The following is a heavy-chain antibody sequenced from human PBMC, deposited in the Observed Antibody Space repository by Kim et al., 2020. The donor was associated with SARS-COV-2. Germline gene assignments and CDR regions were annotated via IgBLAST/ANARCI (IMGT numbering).Heavy chain of an antibody. V-gene: IGHV1-18*01. J-gene: IGHJ6*02. CDR1: GYTFTNYG. CDR2: INTYNGDI. D-gene: IGHD1-1*01. CDR3: ARGGTTSYYYYYGMDV. Sequence: ASVKVSCKTSGYTFTNYGVSWVRQAPGQGLEWMGWINTYNGDINYAQKLQGRVTMTTDTSASTAYMDLRSLRSDDTAVYYCARGGTTSYYYYYGMDVWGQGTTVTVSS.